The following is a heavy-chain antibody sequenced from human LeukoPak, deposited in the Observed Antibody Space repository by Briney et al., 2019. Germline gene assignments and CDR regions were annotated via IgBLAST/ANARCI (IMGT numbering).Heavy chain of an antibody. CDR2: ISSSSSYI. CDR1: GFTFSSYS. CDR3: ARDTYYDILTGYSTYYFDY. D-gene: IGHD3-9*01. Sequence: GGSLRLSCAASGFTFSSYSMNWVRQAPGKGLEWVSSISSSSSYIYYADSVKGRFTISRDNAKNSLYLQMYSLRAEDTAVYYCARDTYYDILTGYSTYYFDYWGQGTLVTVSS. V-gene: IGHV3-21*01. J-gene: IGHJ4*02.